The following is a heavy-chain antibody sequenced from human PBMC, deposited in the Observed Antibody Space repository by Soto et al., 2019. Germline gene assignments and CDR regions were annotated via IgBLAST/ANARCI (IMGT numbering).Heavy chain of an antibody. CDR3: ARQGMITFGGVNVPYYFDY. D-gene: IGHD3-16*02. Sequence: SETLSLTCTVSGGSISSYYWSWIRQPPGKGLEWIGYIYYSGSTNYNPSLKSRVTIPVDTSKNQFSLKLSSVTAADTAVYYCARQGMITFGGVNVPYYFDYWGQGTLVTVSS. J-gene: IGHJ4*02. CDR2: IYYSGST. V-gene: IGHV4-59*08. CDR1: GGSISSYY.